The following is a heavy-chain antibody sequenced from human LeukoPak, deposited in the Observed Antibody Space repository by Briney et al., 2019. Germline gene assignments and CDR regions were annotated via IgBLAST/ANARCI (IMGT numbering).Heavy chain of an antibody. CDR3: VRGSQVGD. D-gene: IGHD3-16*01. CDR2: IKFDGSEK. CDR1: GFTFNSYW. Sequence: GGSLRLSCAASGFTFNSYWMHWVRQAPGKGLEWVANIKFDGSEKYYVDSVKGRFTISRDNAKNSLYLQMNSLRAEDTAVYYCVRGSQVGDWGQGTLVTVSS. V-gene: IGHV3-7*01. J-gene: IGHJ4*02.